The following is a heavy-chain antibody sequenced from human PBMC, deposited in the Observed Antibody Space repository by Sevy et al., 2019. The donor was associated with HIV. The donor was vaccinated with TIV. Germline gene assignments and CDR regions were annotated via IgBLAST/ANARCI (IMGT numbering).Heavy chain of an antibody. CDR1: GFTFSSYG. V-gene: IGHV3-33*01. Sequence: GGSLRLSCAASGFTFSSYGMHWVRQAPGKGLEWVAVIWYDGSNKYYADSVKGRFTSSRDNSKNTLYLQMNSLRAEDTAVYYCARDQADIVVVPAAALDYYGMDVWGQGTTVTVSS. J-gene: IGHJ6*02. CDR3: ARDQADIVVVPAAALDYYGMDV. CDR2: IWYDGSNK. D-gene: IGHD2-2*01.